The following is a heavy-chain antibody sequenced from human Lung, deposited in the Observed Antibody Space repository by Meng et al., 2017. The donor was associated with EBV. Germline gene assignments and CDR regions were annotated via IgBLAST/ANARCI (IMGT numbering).Heavy chain of an antibody. CDR1: GYTFTNYY. Sequence: QVQLVQSGAEVKKPGASVKVSCKASGYTFTNYYMHWVRQAPGQGLEWMGIINTSVGYTSHAQKLQGRVTMTRDTSTSTVHMEVSSLRSADTAVYYCARASRVLGGFDYWGQGTLVTVSS. J-gene: IGHJ4*02. V-gene: IGHV1-46*01. D-gene: IGHD3-16*01. CDR3: ARASRVLGGFDY. CDR2: INTSVGYT.